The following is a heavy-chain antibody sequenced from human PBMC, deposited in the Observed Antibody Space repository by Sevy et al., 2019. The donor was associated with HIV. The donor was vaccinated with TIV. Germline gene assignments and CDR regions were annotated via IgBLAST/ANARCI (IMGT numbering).Heavy chain of an antibody. V-gene: IGHV3-30*18. CDR2: ISYDGSSK. Sequence: GGSLRLSCAASGFTFSSYGMHWVRQAPGKGLEWVAVISYDGSSKYYADSVKGRFTISRDSSKNTLYLQMNSLGAEDTAVYYCAKDSGDSSGYYSQSLFDYWGQGTLVTVS. D-gene: IGHD3-22*01. J-gene: IGHJ4*02. CDR3: AKDSGDSSGYYSQSLFDY. CDR1: GFTFSSYG.